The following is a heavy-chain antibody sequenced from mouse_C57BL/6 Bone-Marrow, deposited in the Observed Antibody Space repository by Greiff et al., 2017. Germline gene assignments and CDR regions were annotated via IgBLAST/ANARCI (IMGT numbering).Heavy chain of an antibody. Sequence: VKLLESGPGLVAPSQSLSITCTVSGFSLTSYAISWVRQPPGKGLEWLGVIWTGGGTNYNSALKSRLSISKDNSKSQVFLKMNSLQTDDTDRYYCASYYGNPYWYFDVWGTGTTVTVSS. CDR3: ASYYGNPYWYFDV. J-gene: IGHJ1*03. CDR2: IWTGGGT. D-gene: IGHD2-1*01. V-gene: IGHV2-9-1*01. CDR1: GFSLTSYA.